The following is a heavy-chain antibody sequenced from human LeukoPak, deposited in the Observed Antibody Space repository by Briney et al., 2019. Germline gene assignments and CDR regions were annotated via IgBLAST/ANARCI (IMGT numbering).Heavy chain of an antibody. CDR3: ARGGYSYGYCDY. CDR1: GGTFSSYA. Sequence: SVKVSCKASGGTFSSYAISWVRQAPGQGLEWLGRIIPIFGTANYAQKFQGRVTITTDESTSTAYMELSSLRSEDTAVYYCARGGYSYGYCDYWGQGTLVTVSS. J-gene: IGHJ4*02. CDR2: IIPIFGTA. D-gene: IGHD5-18*01. V-gene: IGHV1-69*05.